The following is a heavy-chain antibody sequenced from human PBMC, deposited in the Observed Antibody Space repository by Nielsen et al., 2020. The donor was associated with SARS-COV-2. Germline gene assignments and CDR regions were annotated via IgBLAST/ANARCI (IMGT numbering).Heavy chain of an antibody. CDR3: ARDRSIAARSSSMDV. Sequence: SVKVSCKASGGTFSSYAISWVRQAPGQGLEWMGGIIPIFGTANYAQKFQGRVTITADESTSTAYMELSSLRSEDTAVYYCARDRSIAARSSSMDVWGQGTTVTVSS. D-gene: IGHD6-6*01. V-gene: IGHV1-69*13. CDR2: IIPIFGTA. CDR1: GGTFSSYA. J-gene: IGHJ6*02.